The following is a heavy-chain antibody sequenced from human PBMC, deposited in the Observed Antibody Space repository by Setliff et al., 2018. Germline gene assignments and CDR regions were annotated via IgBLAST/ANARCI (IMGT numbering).Heavy chain of an antibody. V-gene: IGHV1-18*01. J-gene: IGHJ4*02. CDR3: ARDLGAYCGGDCYLGY. Sequence: ASVKVSCKASRHTFSSYGVSWVRQAPGQGLEWMGWISANGQTKYKHKLQDRVILSTDTSTDTAYMELSSLTVDYTAVYYCARDLGAYCGGDCYLGYWGQGTLVTVSS. D-gene: IGHD2-21*02. CDR2: ISANGQT. CDR1: RHTFSSYG.